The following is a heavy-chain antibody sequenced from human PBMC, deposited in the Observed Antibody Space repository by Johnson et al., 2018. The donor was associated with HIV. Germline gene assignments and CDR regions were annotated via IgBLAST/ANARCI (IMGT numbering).Heavy chain of an antibody. J-gene: IGHJ3*02. CDR3: ARWIQLWVAFDI. D-gene: IGHD5-18*01. CDR2: IYSGWST. V-gene: IGHV3-NL1*01. Sequence: QVQLVESGGGVVQPGRSLRLSCAASGFTFRSYAMHWVRQAPGKGLEWEAVIYSGWSTYYADHAKGQFTISRDNSKNTLYLQMNSLRAEDTAVYYCARWIQLWVAFDIWGQGTTVTVSS. CDR1: GFTFRSYA.